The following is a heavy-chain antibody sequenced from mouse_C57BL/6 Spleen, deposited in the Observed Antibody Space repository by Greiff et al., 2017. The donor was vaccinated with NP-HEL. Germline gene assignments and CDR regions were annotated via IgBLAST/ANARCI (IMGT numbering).Heavy chain of an antibody. CDR1: GYAFSSYW. CDR3: AREEDYSNSWLAY. CDR2: IYPGDGDT. D-gene: IGHD2-5*01. V-gene: IGHV1-80*01. J-gene: IGHJ3*01. Sequence: VQLQQSGAELVKPGASVKISCKASGYAFSSYWMNWVKQRPGKGLEWIGQIYPGDGDTNYNGKFKGKATLTADKSSSTAYMQLSSLTSEDSAVYFCAREEDYSNSWLAYWGQGTLVTVSA.